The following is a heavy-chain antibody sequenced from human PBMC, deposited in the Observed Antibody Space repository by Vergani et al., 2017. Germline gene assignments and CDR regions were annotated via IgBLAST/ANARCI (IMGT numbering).Heavy chain of an antibody. CDR2: IYYSGST. CDR1: GGSISSYY. D-gene: IGHD5-12*01. J-gene: IGHJ6*02. CDR3: ARRSQSRYETYYYYGMDV. Sequence: QVQLQESGPGLVKPSETLSLTCTVSGGSISSYYWSWIRQPPGKGLEWIGYIYYSGSTNYNPSLKSRVTISVETSKNQFSLKLSSVTAADTAVYYCARRSQSRYETYYYYGMDVWGQGTTVTVSS. V-gene: IGHV4-59*01.